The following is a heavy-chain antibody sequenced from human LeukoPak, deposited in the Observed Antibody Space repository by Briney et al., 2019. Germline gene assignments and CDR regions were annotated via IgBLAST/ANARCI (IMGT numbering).Heavy chain of an antibody. CDR1: GFTFSSYG. V-gene: IGHV3-33*01. CDR3: ARDAPAFGFYSSSLGY. D-gene: IGHD6-6*01. Sequence: GGSLRLSCSASGFTFSSYGMHWVRQAPGRGLEWVAAIWNDGINKYYADSVKGRFTISRDTSKSTLYLQMTSLRAEDTAVYYCARDAPAFGFYSSSLGYWGQGTLVTVSS. CDR2: IWNDGINK. J-gene: IGHJ4*02.